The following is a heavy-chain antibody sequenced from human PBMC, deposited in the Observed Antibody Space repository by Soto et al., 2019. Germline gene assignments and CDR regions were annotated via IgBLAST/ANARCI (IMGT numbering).Heavy chain of an antibody. V-gene: IGHV3-21*01. CDR1: GFTFSSYS. CDR2: ISSSSSYI. D-gene: IGHD6-6*01. CDR3: ARDPGIAARNFDY. Sequence: GGSLRLSCAASGFTFSSYSMNWVRQAPGKGLEWVSSISSSSSYIYYADSVKGRFTISRDNAKNSLYLQMNSLRAEDTAVYYCARDPGIAARNFDYWGQGTLVTVSS. J-gene: IGHJ4*02.